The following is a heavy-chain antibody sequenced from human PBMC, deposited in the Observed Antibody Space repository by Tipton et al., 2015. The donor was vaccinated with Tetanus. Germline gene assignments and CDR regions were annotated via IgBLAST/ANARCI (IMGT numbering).Heavy chain of an antibody. CDR2: VYPTGST. D-gene: IGHD2-21*02. V-gene: IGHV4-61*01. CDR3: ARFYCGGACHSPDLNGMDV. Sequence: GLVKPSETLSLTCTVSGASVSGGTDYWTWIRQSPGKGLEWIGHVYPTGSTYYNPSLESRITLSVDRSRNQFSLNMRSVITGDTAMYYCARFYCGGACHSPDLNGMDVWGQGTAVTVS. J-gene: IGHJ6*02. CDR1: GASVSGGTDY.